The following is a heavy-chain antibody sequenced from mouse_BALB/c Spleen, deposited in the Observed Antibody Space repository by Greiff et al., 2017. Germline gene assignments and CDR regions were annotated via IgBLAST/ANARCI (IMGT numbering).Heavy chain of an antibody. J-gene: IGHJ2*01. CDR3: TKFITTATNY. CDR2: IYPGNSDT. CDR1: GYTFTSYW. V-gene: IGHV1-5*01. D-gene: IGHD1-2*01. Sequence: VQLQQSGTVLARPGASVKMSCKASGYTFTSYWMHWVKQRPGQGLEWIGAIYPGNSDTSYNQKFKGKAKLTAVTSTSTAYMELSSLTNEDSAVYYCTKFITTATNYWGQGTTLTVSS.